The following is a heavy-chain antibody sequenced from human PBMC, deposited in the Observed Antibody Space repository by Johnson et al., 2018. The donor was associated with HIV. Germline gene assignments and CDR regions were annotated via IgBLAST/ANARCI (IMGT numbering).Heavy chain of an antibody. CDR3: MTMATTHEGYAFDI. J-gene: IGHJ3*02. Sequence: QVQLVESGGGVVQPGGSLRLSCAASGFTFSTYGMQWVRQAAGKGLEWVAFIRYDGSNQYYADSVKGRFTIFRDNSKNTLYMQMNSLKTEDTAVYYCMTMATTHEGYAFDIWGQGTMVTVSP. D-gene: IGHD5-24*01. CDR1: GFTFSTYG. V-gene: IGHV3-30*02. CDR2: IRYDGSNQ.